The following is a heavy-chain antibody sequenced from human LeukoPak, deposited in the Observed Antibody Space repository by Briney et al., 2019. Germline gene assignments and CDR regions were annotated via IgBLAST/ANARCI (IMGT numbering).Heavy chain of an antibody. CDR1: GFTFSSYE. J-gene: IGHJ4*02. Sequence: GGALRLSCAASGFTFSSYEMSWVRQAPGKGLEWVSYISSSGSTIYYADSVKGRFTISRDNAKNSLYLQMNSLRAEDTAVYYCARERYSGYDSGSGEKNFDYWGQGTLVTVSS. D-gene: IGHD5-12*01. CDR2: ISSSGSTI. CDR3: ARERYSGYDSGSGEKNFDY. V-gene: IGHV3-48*03.